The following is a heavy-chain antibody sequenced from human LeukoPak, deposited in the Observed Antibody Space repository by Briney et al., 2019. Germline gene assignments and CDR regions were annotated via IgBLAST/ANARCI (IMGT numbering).Heavy chain of an antibody. J-gene: IGHJ6*03. Sequence: SETLSLTCAVYGGSFSGYYWSWIRQPPGKGLEWIGEINHGGSTNYNPSLKSRVTISVDTSKNQFSLKLSSVTAADTAVYYCARGCAMVRSRSDYYYMDVWGKGTTVTVSS. CDR1: GGSFSGYY. CDR3: ARGCAMVRSRSDYYYMDV. D-gene: IGHD3-10*01. V-gene: IGHV4-34*01. CDR2: INHGGST.